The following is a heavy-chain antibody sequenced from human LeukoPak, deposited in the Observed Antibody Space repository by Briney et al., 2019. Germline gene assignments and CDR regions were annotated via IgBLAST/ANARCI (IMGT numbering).Heavy chain of an antibody. V-gene: IGHV4-61*02. CDR3: ARTIGGGYDYDY. CDR1: GGSIGSGSYY. J-gene: IGHJ4*02. CDR2: IYTSGST. Sequence: SETLSLTCTVSGGSIGSGSYYWSWIRQPAGRGLEWIGRIYTSGSTNYNPSLKSRVTISVDTSKNQFSLKLSSVTAADTAVYYCARTIGGGYDYDYWGQGTLVTVSS. D-gene: IGHD5-12*01.